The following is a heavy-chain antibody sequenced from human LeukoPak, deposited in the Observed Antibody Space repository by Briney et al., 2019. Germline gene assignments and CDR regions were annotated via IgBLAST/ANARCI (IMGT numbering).Heavy chain of an antibody. Sequence: SETLSLTCSVSGDSISSRNWWTWVRQTPEKGLEWIGEIYHTGNTNYNPSLKSRVTMSVDTSKNQFSLKLSSVTAADTAVYYCARTPIYYYDNSGYYNWGQGTLVTVSS. CDR1: GDSISSRNW. D-gene: IGHD3-22*01. CDR2: IYHTGNT. V-gene: IGHV4-4*02. CDR3: ARTPIYYYDNSGYYN. J-gene: IGHJ4*02.